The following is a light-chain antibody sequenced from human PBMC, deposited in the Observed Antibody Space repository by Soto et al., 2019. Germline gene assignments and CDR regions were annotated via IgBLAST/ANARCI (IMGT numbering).Light chain of an antibody. V-gene: IGKV3-15*01. CDR1: QSVGSN. CDR3: QQYNNWPPWT. Sequence: EIVLTQSPVTLSLSPVERATLSCRASQSVGSNLAWYQQKPGQAPRLLIYGASTRATGIPARFSGSGSGTEFTLTISSLQSEDFAVYYCQQYNNWPPWTFGQGTKVDIK. CDR2: GAS. J-gene: IGKJ1*01.